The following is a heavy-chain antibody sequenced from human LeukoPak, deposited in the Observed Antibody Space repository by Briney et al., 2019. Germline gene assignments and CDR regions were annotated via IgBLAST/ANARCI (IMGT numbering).Heavy chain of an antibody. CDR2: FDPEDGET. V-gene: IGHV1-24*01. CDR3: ATDHCTNGVCYLDY. CDR1: GYTLTELS. D-gene: IGHD2-8*01. J-gene: IGHJ4*02. Sequence: GASVKVSCKVSGYTLTELSMHWVRQAPGKGLERMGGFDPEDGETIYAQKFQGRVTMTEDTSTDTAYMELSSLRSEDTAVYYCATDHCTNGVCYLDYWGQGTLVTVSS.